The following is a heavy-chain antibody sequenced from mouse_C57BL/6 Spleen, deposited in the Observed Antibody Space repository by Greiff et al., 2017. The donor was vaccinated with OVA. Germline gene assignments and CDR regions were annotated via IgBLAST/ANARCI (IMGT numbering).Heavy chain of an antibody. D-gene: IGHD2-4*01. CDR3: AISIYYDYDYYAMDD. J-gene: IGHJ4*01. Sequence: QVQLQQPGAELVKPGASVSLSCKASGYTFTSYWMHWVKQRPGRGLAWIGRIVPNSGGTKYNETFQRLVTLTVDTPSSTAYMQRSCLKSDDSSVYYCAISIYYDYDYYAMDDWGQGTSVTVAS. CDR2: IVPNSGGT. CDR1: GYTFTSYW. V-gene: IGHV1-72*01.